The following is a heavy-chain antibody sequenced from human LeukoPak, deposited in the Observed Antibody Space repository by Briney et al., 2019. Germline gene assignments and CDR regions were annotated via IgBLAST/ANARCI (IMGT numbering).Heavy chain of an antibody. CDR3: ARDPAIYYGSDYYFDY. J-gene: IGHJ4*02. CDR2: IIPIFNSL. Sequence: SVKVSCKASGDTFSNHPINWVRQAPGQGLEWLGMIIPIFNSLKYAEKFQGRLTITADKATTTAYLELSSLESDDTAVYYCARDPAIYYGSDYYFDYWGQGTLVTVSS. V-gene: IGHV1-69*06. D-gene: IGHD3-10*01. CDR1: GDTFSNHP.